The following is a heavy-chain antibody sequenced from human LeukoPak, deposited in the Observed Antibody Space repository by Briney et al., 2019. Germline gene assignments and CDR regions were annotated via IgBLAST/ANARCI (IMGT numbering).Heavy chain of an antibody. V-gene: IGHV3-11*06. Sequence: KPGGSLRLSCAASGFTFTDYYMNWIRQAPGKGLEWVSYISSGSTYTNYADSVKGRFTISRDNAKNSLYLQMNSLRAEVTAVYYCARGGVYSNGWSDYWGRGTLVTVSS. D-gene: IGHD6-19*01. J-gene: IGHJ4*02. CDR1: GFTFTDYY. CDR2: ISSGSTYT. CDR3: ARGGVYSNGWSDY.